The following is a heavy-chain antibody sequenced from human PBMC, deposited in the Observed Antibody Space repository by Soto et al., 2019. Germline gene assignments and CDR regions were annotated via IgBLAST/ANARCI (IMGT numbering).Heavy chain of an antibody. D-gene: IGHD3-22*01. CDR3: ASGPDYYDSSGYYYNWFDP. CDR1: GGTFSSYA. J-gene: IGHJ5*02. Sequence: AASVKVSCKASGGTFSSYAISWVRQAPGQGLEWMGGIIPIFGTANYAQKFQGRVTITADESTSTAYMELSSLRSEDTAVYYCASGPDYYDSSGYYYNWFDPWGQGTLVTVSS. CDR2: IIPIFGTA. V-gene: IGHV1-69*13.